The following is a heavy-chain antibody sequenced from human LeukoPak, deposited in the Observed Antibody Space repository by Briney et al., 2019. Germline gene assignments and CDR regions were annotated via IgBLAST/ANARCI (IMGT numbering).Heavy chain of an antibody. Sequence: ASVKVSCKASGGTFSSYAISWVRQAPGQGLEWMGRIIPILGIANYAQNFQGRVTMTEDTSTDTAYMELSSLRSEDTAIYYCATANRLTRDSSGYYPDSWGQGTLVTVSS. CDR3: ATANRLTRDSSGYYPDS. CDR2: IIPILGIA. CDR1: GGTFSSYA. V-gene: IGHV1-69*04. D-gene: IGHD3-22*01. J-gene: IGHJ4*02.